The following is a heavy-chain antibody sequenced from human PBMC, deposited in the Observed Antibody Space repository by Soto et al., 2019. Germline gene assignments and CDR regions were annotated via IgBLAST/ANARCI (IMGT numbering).Heavy chain of an antibody. CDR2: IYHSGST. Sequence: SETLSLTCAVSGGSISSGGYSWSWIRQPPGKGLEWIGYIYHSGSTYYNPSLKSRVTISVDRSKNQFSLKLSSVTAADTAVYYGARGDFGRPFDYLGQGTLVTVSS. CDR1: GGSISSGGYS. CDR3: ARGDFGRPFDY. J-gene: IGHJ4*02. D-gene: IGHD6-6*01. V-gene: IGHV4-30-2*01.